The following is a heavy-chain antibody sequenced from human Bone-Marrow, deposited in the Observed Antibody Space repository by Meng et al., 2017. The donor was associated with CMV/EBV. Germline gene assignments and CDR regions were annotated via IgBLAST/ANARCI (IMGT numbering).Heavy chain of an antibody. Sequence: GTFSSYAISWVRQAPGQGLEWMGGIIPIFGTANYAQKFQGRVTITADESTSTAYMELSSLRSEDTAVYYCARPQTTTGPYYYYGMDVWGQGTMVTVSS. V-gene: IGHV1-69*01. D-gene: IGHD1-26*01. CDR3: ARPQTTTGPYYYYGMDV. CDR2: IIPIFGTA. J-gene: IGHJ6*02. CDR1: GTFSSYA.